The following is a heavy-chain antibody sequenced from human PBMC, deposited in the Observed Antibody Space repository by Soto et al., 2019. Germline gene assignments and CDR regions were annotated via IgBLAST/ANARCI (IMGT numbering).Heavy chain of an antibody. D-gene: IGHD5-12*01. V-gene: IGHV4-34*01. CDR1: GGSFSGYY. CDR3: ARVGEWLRLIDY. J-gene: IGHJ4*02. Sequence: SETLSLTCAVYGGSFSGYYWSWIRQPPGKGLEWIGEINHSGSTNYNPSLKSRVTISVDTSKNQFSLKLSSVTAADTAVYYCARVGEWLRLIDYWGQGTLVTVSS. CDR2: INHSGST.